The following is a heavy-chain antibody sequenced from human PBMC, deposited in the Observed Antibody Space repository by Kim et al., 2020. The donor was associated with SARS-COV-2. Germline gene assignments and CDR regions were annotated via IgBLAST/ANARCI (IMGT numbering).Heavy chain of an antibody. V-gene: IGHV3-33*01. Sequence: GGSLRLSCAASGFTFSSYGMHWVRQAPGKGLEWVAVIWYDGSNKYYADSVKGRFTISRDNSKNTLYLQMNSLRAEDTAVYYCARDGGDSVYRYYYYGMDVWGQGTTVTVSS. CDR2: IWYDGSNK. J-gene: IGHJ6*02. CDR3: ARDGGDSVYRYYYYGMDV. CDR1: GFTFSSYG. D-gene: IGHD2-21*02.